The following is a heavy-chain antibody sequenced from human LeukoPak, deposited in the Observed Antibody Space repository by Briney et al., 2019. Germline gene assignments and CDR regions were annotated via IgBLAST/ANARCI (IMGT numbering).Heavy chain of an antibody. J-gene: IGHJ6*02. V-gene: IGHV4-59*01. Sequence: PSETLSLTCTVSGGSISSYYWSWIRQPPGKGLEWIGYIYYSGSINYNPSLKSRVTISVDTSKNQFSLKLSSVTAADTAVYYCARVTVYDFWTGNYYYGMDVWGQGTTVTVSS. CDR2: IYYSGSI. CDR3: ARVTVYDFWTGNYYYGMDV. D-gene: IGHD3-3*01. CDR1: GGSISSYY.